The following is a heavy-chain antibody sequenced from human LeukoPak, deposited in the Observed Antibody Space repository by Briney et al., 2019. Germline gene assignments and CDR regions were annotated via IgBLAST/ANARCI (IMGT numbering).Heavy chain of an antibody. CDR3: AKGPVYSSSWYGDY. CDR1: GLTFSSYA. V-gene: IGHV3-23*01. Sequence: PGGSLRLSCAASGLTFSSYAMSWVRQAPGKGLEWVSAISGSGGSTYYADSVKGRFTISRDNSKNTLYLQMNSLRAEDTAVYYCAKGPVYSSSWYGDYWGQGTLVTVSS. CDR2: ISGSGGST. D-gene: IGHD6-13*01. J-gene: IGHJ4*02.